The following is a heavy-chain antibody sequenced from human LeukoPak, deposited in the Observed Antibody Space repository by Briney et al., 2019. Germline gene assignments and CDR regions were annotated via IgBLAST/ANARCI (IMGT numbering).Heavy chain of an antibody. V-gene: IGHV4-61*02. CDR1: GGSISSGDYY. D-gene: IGHD6-6*01. J-gene: IGHJ6*03. Sequence: PSETLSLTCTVSGGSISSGDYYWNWIRQPAGKGLEWIGRIYTRGNTNYNPSLKSRVTISIDTSKNQFSLELSSVTAADTAVYYCARGRDFAIAARTQKYYYYYMDVWGKGTTVTVSS. CDR3: ARGRDFAIAARTQKYYYYYMDV. CDR2: IYTRGNT.